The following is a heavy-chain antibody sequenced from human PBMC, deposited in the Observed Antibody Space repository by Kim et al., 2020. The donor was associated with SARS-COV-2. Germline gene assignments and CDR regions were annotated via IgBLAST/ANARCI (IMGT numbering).Heavy chain of an antibody. V-gene: IGHV3-33*05. CDR3: ARDPRGTYYDILGGMDV. D-gene: IGHD3-9*01. Sequence: GGSLRLSCAASGFTFSSYGMHWVRQAPGKGLEWVAVISYDGSNKYYADSVKGRFTISRDNSKNTLYLQMNSLRAEDTAVYYCARDPRGTYYDILGGMDVWGQGTTVTVSS. CDR1: GFTFSSYG. CDR2: ISYDGSNK. J-gene: IGHJ6*02.